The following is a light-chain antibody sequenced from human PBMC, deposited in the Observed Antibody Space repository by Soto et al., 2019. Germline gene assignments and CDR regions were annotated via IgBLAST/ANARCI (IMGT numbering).Light chain of an antibody. CDR1: SSDVGVYNY. CDR3: CSYAGSYTFV. Sequence: QSFLTQPRSVSVSPGQSVTISCAGTSSDVGVYNYVSWYQQYPGKAPKIMIYDVSKRPSGVPDRFSGSKSDNTASLTISGLQAEDEADYYCCSYAGSYTFVFGIGTKVTVL. CDR2: DVS. V-gene: IGLV2-11*01. J-gene: IGLJ1*01.